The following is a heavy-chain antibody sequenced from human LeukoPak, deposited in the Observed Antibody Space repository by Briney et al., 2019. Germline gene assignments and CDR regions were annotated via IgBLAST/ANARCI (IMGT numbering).Heavy chain of an antibody. D-gene: IGHD3-16*01. J-gene: IGHJ6*02. Sequence: SETLSLTCTVSGGSISSGDYYWSWIRQPPGKGLEWIGYIYYSGSTYYNPSLKSRVTISVDTSKNQFSLKLSSVTAADTAVYYCATGGTRGAYYGMDVWGQGTTVTVSS. CDR1: GGSISSGDYY. V-gene: IGHV4-30-4*01. CDR3: ATGGTRGAYYGMDV. CDR2: IYYSGST.